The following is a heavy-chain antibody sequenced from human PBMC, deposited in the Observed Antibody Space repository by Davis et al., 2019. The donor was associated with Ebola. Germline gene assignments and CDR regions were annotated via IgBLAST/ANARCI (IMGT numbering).Heavy chain of an antibody. J-gene: IGHJ4*02. CDR2: IIPIFGAA. CDR3: ARMVGSSGGKSYGDDY. Sequence: SVKVSCKASGGSLSSYRLTWVRQAPGQGLEWMGWIIPIFGAATCAQKFQGRVTMTADRTTSTAYMELSSLRSEDTAVYYCARMVGSSGGKSYGDDYWGQGTLVTVTS. V-gene: IGHV1-69*06. D-gene: IGHD5-18*01. CDR1: GGSLSSYR.